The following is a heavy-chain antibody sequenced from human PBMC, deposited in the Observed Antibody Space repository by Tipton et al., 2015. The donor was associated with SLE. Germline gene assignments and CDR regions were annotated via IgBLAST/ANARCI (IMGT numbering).Heavy chain of an antibody. D-gene: IGHD5-24*01. V-gene: IGHV3-23*01. CDR3: AKVEDGYNYAFDI. J-gene: IGHJ3*02. Sequence: GSLRLSCAASGFTFSNYVMSWVRQAPGKGLEWVSAISGSGGSTYYADSVKCRFTISRDSSKNTLYLQMNSLRAEDTAVYYCAKVEDGYNYAFDIWGQGTMVTVSS. CDR1: GFTFSNYV. CDR2: ISGSGGST.